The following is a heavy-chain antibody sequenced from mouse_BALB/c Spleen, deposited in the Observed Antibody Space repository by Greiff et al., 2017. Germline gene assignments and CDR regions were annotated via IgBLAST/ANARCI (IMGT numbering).Heavy chain of an antibody. Sequence: EVKVVESGGGLVQPGGSLRLSCATSGFTFSDFYMEWVRQPPGKRLEWIAASRNKANDYTTEYSASVKGRFIVSRDTSQSILYLQMNALRAEDTAIYYGARDPGWSDAMDYWGQGTSVTVSA. J-gene: IGHJ4*01. V-gene: IGHV7-1*02. CDR1: GFTFSDFY. CDR2: SRNKANDYTT. CDR3: ARDPGWSDAMDY. D-gene: IGHD1-1*02.